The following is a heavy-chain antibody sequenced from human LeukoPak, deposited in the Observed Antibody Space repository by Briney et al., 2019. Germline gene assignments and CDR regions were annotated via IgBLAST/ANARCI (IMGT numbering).Heavy chain of an antibody. V-gene: IGHV4-30-4*08. J-gene: IGHJ4*02. CDR3: ARVVRGDYVWGSYRFDY. CDR1: GGSISSGDYY. Sequence: SQTLSLTCTVSGGSISSGDYYWSWIRQPPGKGLEWIGYIYYSGSTYYNPSLKSRVTISVVTSKNQFSLKLSSVTAADTAVYYCARVVRGDYVWGSYRFDYWGQGTLVTVSS. CDR2: IYYSGST. D-gene: IGHD3-16*02.